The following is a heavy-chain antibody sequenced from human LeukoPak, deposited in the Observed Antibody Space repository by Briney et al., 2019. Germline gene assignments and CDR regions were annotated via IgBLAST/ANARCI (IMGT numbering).Heavy chain of an antibody. Sequence: GGSLRLSCAASGFTFSNFGMHWVRQAPGKGLKWVAVIWYDGSNKYYADPVKGRFTISRDNSKNTLYLQMNSLRAEDMAVYYCARGSSSYCSGGSCRLLGYWGQGTLVTFSS. J-gene: IGHJ4*02. D-gene: IGHD2-15*01. CDR1: GFTFSNFG. CDR3: ARGSSSYCSGGSCRLLGY. CDR2: IWYDGSNK. V-gene: IGHV3-33*01.